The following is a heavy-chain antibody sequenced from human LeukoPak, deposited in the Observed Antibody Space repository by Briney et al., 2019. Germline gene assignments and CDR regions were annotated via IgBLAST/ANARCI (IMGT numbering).Heavy chain of an antibody. CDR3: RGSSSTYYYYYMDV. CDR1: GFTFSSYW. J-gene: IGHJ6*03. CDR2: IKQDGSEK. D-gene: IGHD6-6*01. V-gene: IGHV3-7*01. Sequence: QAGGSLRLSCAASGFTFSSYWMSWVRQAPGKGLEWVANIKQDGSEKYYVDSVKGRFTISRDNAKNSLYLQMNSLRAEDTAVYYCRGSSSTYYYYYMDVWGKGTTVTVSS.